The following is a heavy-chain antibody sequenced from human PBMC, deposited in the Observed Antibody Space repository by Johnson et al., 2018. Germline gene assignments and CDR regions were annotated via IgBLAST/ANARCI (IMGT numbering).Heavy chain of an antibody. D-gene: IGHD6-19*01. CDR2: IWYDGSNK. V-gene: IGHV3-33*01. J-gene: IGHJ6*02. CDR1: GFTFSSYG. CDR3: AREVGSGWSNYYYYGMDV. Sequence: QVQLVESGGGVVQPGRSLRLSCAASGFTFSSYGMHWVRQAPGKGLEWVAVIWYDGSNKYYADSVKGRCTISRDNSKNTLYLQMNSLRAEDTGVYYCAREVGSGWSNYYYYGMDVWGQGTTVTVSS.